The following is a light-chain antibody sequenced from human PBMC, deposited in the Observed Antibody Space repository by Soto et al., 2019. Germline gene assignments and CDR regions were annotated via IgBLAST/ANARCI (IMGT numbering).Light chain of an antibody. CDR1: QDISTY. J-gene: IGKJ4*01. Sequence: DIQMTQAPSSLSASVGDRVTITCRARQDISTYLAWYQQKPGKVPKLMISAAYTLQSGVPPRFSGSGSGTDFTLTISSLQPEDVATYYCQKYDNAPLTFGGDTKVEIK. CDR3: QKYDNAPLT. V-gene: IGKV1-27*01. CDR2: AAY.